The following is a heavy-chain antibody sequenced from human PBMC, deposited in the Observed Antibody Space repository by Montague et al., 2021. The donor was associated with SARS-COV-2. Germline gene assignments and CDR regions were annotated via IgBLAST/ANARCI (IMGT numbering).Heavy chain of an antibody. CDR2: ISYDGSNK. Sequence: SLSLSCAASGFTFSRYAMPWVRQAPGKGLEWVAVISYDGSNKYYVDSVKGRFSISRDNSKNTLYLQMNSLRAEDTAVYYCARQLIVFVPAAPGSPTHETYDYAMDVWGQGTTVTVSS. V-gene: IGHV3-30*04. CDR3: ARQLIVFVPAAPGSPTHETYDYAMDV. CDR1: GFTFSRYA. J-gene: IGHJ6*02. D-gene: IGHD2-2*01.